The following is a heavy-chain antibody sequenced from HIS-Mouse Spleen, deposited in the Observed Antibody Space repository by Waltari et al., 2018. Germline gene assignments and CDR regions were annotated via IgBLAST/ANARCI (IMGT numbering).Heavy chain of an antibody. CDR1: GGSIRSSSYY. Sequence: QLQLQESGPGLVTPSETLSLPCTVSGGSIRSSSYYCGWIRQPPGKGLEWIGSIYYSGSTYYNPSLKSRVTISVDTSKNQFSLKLSSVTAADTAVYYCAREIPYSSSWYDWYFDLWGRGTLVTVSS. D-gene: IGHD6-13*01. J-gene: IGHJ2*01. CDR2: IYYSGST. CDR3: AREIPYSSSWYDWYFDL. V-gene: IGHV4-39*07.